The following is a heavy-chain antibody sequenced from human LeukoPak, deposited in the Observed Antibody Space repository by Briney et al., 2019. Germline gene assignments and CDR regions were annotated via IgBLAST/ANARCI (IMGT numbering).Heavy chain of an antibody. Sequence: PSQTLSLTCTVSSGSISIGGYCWGWIRQPPGKGLEWIGYIYHSGSTYYNPSLKSRVTISVDRSKNQFALKLSSVTAADTAVYYCARGLGPWGQGTLVTVSS. CDR2: IYHSGST. V-gene: IGHV4-30-2*01. J-gene: IGHJ5*02. CDR3: ARGLGP. D-gene: IGHD3-9*01. CDR1: SGSISIGGYC.